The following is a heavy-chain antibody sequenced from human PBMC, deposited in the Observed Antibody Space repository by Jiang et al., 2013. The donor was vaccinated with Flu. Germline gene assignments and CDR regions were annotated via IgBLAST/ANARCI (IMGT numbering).Heavy chain of an antibody. D-gene: IGHD3-3*01. Sequence: GPGLVKPSETVSPTCTVSGDSISSSSSFWGWIRQPPGKGLEWIASIYSSGNTYYNPSLESRVTMSVDTSKNQFSLKLAAVTAADTAVYYCARHDASWNGYYIHFEYWGQGTLVTVTS. V-gene: IGHV4-39*01. J-gene: IGHJ4*02. CDR1: GDSISSSSSF. CDR2: IYSSGNT. CDR3: ARHDASWNGYYIHFEY.